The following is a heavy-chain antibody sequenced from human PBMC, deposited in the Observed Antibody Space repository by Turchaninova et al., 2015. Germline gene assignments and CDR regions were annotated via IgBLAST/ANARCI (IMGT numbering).Heavy chain of an antibody. CDR3: ARDESSGWGGNFDY. J-gene: IGHJ4*02. Sequence: ANYAQKFQGRVTITADESTSTAYMDLSSLRSEDTAVYYCARDESSGWGGNFDYWGQGTLVTVSS. CDR2: A. D-gene: IGHD6-19*01. V-gene: IGHV1-69*01.